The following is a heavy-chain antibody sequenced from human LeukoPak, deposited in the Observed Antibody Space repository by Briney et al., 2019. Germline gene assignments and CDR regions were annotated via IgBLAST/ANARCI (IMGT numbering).Heavy chain of an antibody. V-gene: IGHV4-59*11. CDR3: AREGSFAFDI. CDR2: IYHSGST. Sequence: NPSETLSLTCTVSGGSISSHYWSWIRQPPGKGLEWIGYIYHSGSTYYNPSLKSRVTISVDRSKNQFSLKLSSVTAADTAVYYCAREGSFAFDIWGQGTMVTVSS. J-gene: IGHJ3*02. D-gene: IGHD6-13*01. CDR1: GGSISSHY.